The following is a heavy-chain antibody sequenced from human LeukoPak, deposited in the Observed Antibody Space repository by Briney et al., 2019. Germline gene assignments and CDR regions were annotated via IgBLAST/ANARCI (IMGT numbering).Heavy chain of an antibody. CDR2: ISSDGTKE. Sequence: GGSLRLSCAASGITFSPRIMCWVRQAPGKGLEWVTTISSDGTKEYYADSVKGRFTISRDNSKNTLSLQMSSLRAEDTAMYYCATAPHGMDVWGQGTTVTVSS. CDR1: GITFSPRI. CDR3: ATAPHGMDV. V-gene: IGHV3-30*03. J-gene: IGHJ6*02.